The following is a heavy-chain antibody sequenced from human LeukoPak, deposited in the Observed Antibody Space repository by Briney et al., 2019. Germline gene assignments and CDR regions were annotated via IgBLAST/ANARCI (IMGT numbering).Heavy chain of an antibody. Sequence: ASVKVSCKASGYTFSSYSMHWVRQAPGQSLEWMGWINAGNGNTQYSQKFQGRVTITRDTSASTAYMELSGLRSEDTAVYYCARDDSSGYLSPTDYWGQGTLVTVSS. CDR1: GYTFSSYS. V-gene: IGHV1-3*01. D-gene: IGHD3-22*01. CDR3: ARDDSSGYLSPTDY. J-gene: IGHJ4*02. CDR2: INAGNGNT.